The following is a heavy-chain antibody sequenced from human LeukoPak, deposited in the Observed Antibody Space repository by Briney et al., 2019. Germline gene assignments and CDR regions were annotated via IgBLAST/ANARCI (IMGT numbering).Heavy chain of an antibody. V-gene: IGHV4-4*07. Sequence: SETLSLTCTVSGGSISSYYWSWIRQPAGKGLVWIGRIYTSGSTNYNPSLKSRVTMSVDTSKNQFSLKLSSVTAADTAVYYCARDGSICSGGSCYDYFDYWGQGTLVTVSS. CDR1: GGSISSYY. CDR2: IYTSGST. D-gene: IGHD2-15*01. J-gene: IGHJ4*02. CDR3: ARDGSICSGGSCYDYFDY.